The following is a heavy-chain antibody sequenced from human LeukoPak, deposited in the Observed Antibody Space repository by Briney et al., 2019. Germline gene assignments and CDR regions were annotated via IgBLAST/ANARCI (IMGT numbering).Heavy chain of an antibody. CDR2: IRYDGSNK. Sequence: GGSLRLSCAASGFTFSSYGMHWVRQAPGKGLEWVAFIRYDGSNKYYADSVKGRFTISRDNSKNALYLQMNSLRAEDTAVYYCAKDRGITMIPSSEYFQHWGQGTLVTVSS. CDR3: AKDRGITMIPSSEYFQH. V-gene: IGHV3-30*02. J-gene: IGHJ1*01. D-gene: IGHD3-22*01. CDR1: GFTFSSYG.